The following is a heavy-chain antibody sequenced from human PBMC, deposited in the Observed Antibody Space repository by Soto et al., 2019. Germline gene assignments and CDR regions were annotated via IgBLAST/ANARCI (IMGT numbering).Heavy chain of an antibody. D-gene: IGHD3-10*01. J-gene: IGHJ5*02. CDR3: AKSTGWFNT. CDR2: IGGSGETT. Sequence: PGGSLRLSCAASGFAFSTTDMSWVRQAPGKGLEWVSTIGGSGETTYYADSVKGRFTISRDNSKNTMSLQMNCLRADDTPVYYCAKSTGWFNTWRQGALVTVSS. V-gene: IGHV3-23*01. CDR1: GFAFSTTD.